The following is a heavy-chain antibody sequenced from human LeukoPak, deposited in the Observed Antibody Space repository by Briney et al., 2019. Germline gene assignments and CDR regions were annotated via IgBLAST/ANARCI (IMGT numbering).Heavy chain of an antibody. CDR1: GGSISSGGYY. CDR3: ARQIGAGRWSFDY. V-gene: IGHV4-31*03. J-gene: IGHJ4*02. D-gene: IGHD4-23*01. CDR2: IYYSGST. Sequence: PSETLSLTCTVSGGSISSGGYYWGWLRQHPGKGLEGIGYIYYSGSTYYNPSLKSRVTISVDTSKNQFSLKLTSVTAADTAVYYCARQIGAGRWSFDYWGQGTLVTVSS.